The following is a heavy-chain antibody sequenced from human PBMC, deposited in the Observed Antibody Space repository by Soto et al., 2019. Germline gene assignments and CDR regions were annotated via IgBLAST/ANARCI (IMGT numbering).Heavy chain of an antibody. CDR1: GYTFTSYY. CDR3: ARAARQLVARD. Sequence: QVQLVQSGAEVKKPGASVKVSCKASGYTFTSYYMHWVRQPPGQGLEWMGIINPSGGSTSYAQKFQGRVTMTRDTSTSTVYMELSSLRSEDTAVYYCARAARQLVARDWGQGTLVTVSS. J-gene: IGHJ4*02. V-gene: IGHV1-46*01. D-gene: IGHD6-6*01. CDR2: INPSGGST.